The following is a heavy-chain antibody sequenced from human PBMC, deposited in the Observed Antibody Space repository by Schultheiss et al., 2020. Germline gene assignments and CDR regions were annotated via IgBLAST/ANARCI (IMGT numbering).Heavy chain of an antibody. V-gene: IGHV1-69*13. CDR2: IIPIFGTA. D-gene: IGHD2-2*01. J-gene: IGHJ4*02. CDR3: ARDIVVVPAAMPFDY. Sequence: SVKVSCKASGGTFSSYAISWVRQAPGQGLEWMGGIIPIFGTANYAQKFQGRVTITADESTSTAYMELSRLRSDDTAVYYCARDIVVVPAAMPFDYWGQGTLGTVSS. CDR1: GGTFSSYA.